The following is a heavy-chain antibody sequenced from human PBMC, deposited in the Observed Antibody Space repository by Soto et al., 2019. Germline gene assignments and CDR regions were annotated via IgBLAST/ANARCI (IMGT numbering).Heavy chain of an antibody. J-gene: IGHJ4*02. CDR2: INPNSGGT. CDR3: ASQARYSYGYNLDY. Sequence: ASVKVSCKXSGYTFTGYYMHWVRQAPGQGLEWMGWINPNSGGTNYAQKFQGRVTMTRDTSISTAYMELSRLRSDDTAVYFCASQARYSYGYNLDYWGQGTLVTVSS. V-gene: IGHV1-2*02. CDR1: GYTFTGYY. D-gene: IGHD5-18*01.